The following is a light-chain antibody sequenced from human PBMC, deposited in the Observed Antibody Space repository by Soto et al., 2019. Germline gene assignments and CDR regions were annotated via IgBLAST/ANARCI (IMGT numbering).Light chain of an antibody. V-gene: IGKV3-11*01. CDR3: QQRSTWPPGYT. J-gene: IGKJ2*01. CDR1: QSLSPY. CDR2: DTS. Sequence: DNVLTQSPGTLSLSPGERATLSCRASQSLSPYVAWYQQKPGQAPRLLIYDTSKRATGVPTRFSGSGSGTDFDLTISSLEPEDFALYYCQQRSTWPPGYTFGQGTKLEIK.